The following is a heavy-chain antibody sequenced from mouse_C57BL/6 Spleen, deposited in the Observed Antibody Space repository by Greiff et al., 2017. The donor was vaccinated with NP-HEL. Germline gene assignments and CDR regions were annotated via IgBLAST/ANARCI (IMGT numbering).Heavy chain of an antibody. CDR3: ASYSNYESYFDY. CDR2: IYPGSGST. J-gene: IGHJ2*01. V-gene: IGHV1-55*01. D-gene: IGHD2-5*01. Sequence: QVQLQQPGAELVKPGASVKMSCKASGYTFTSYWITWVKQRPGQGLEWIGDIYPGSGSTNYNEKFKSKATLTVDTSSSTAYMQLSSLTSEDSAVYYCASYSNYESYFDYWGQGTTLRVSS. CDR1: GYTFTSYW.